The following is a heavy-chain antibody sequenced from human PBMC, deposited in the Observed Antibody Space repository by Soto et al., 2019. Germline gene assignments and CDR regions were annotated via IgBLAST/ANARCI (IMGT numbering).Heavy chain of an antibody. CDR1: GGSISSGGYY. V-gene: IGHV4-31*03. D-gene: IGHD2-2*01. CDR2: IYYTGST. J-gene: IGHJ5*02. CDR3: ARAPNIVVVPTAMRTHWFDP. Sequence: PSETLSLTCTVSGGSISSGGYYWSWIRQHPGKGLEWIGYIYYTGSTYYNPSLKSRVTISVDTSKSQFSLNLSSVTAADTAVYYCARAPNIVVVPTAMRTHWFDPWGQGTLVTVSS.